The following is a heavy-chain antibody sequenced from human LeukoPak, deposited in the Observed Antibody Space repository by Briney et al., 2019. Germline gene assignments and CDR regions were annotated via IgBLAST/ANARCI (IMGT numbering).Heavy chain of an antibody. CDR3: ARAAGTTRHNNWFDP. V-gene: IGHV4-59*11. D-gene: IGHD2/OR15-2a*01. CDR2: IHFSGNT. J-gene: IGHJ5*02. Sequence: SETLSLTCTVSGGSISIHYWSWIRQPPGKGLEWIGYIHFSGNTLYNPSLKSRVTISLGTSKNQFSLKLSSVTAADTAVYYCARAAGTTRHNNWFDPWGQGTLVTVSS. CDR1: GGSISIHY.